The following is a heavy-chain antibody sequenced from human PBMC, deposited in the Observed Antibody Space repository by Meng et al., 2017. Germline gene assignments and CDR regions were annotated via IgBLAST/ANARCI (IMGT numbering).Heavy chain of an antibody. CDR1: GNTFSSYA. Sequence: SVKVSCKASGNTFSSYAISWVRQAPGQGLEWMGGIIPIFGTASYAQKFQGRVTITADESTSTAYMELSSLRSEDTAVYYCARDTPEVVRGAYYYGMDVWGQGTTVTVAS. CDR2: IIPIFGTA. J-gene: IGHJ6*01. CDR3: ARDTPEVVRGAYYYGMDV. V-gene: IGHV1-69*13. D-gene: IGHD3-10*01.